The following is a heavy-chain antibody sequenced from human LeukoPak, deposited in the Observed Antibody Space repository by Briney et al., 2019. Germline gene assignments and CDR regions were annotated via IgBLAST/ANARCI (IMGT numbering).Heavy chain of an antibody. CDR2: IYYSGST. D-gene: IGHD4-17*01. CDR3: ARLAPGYGVSDTDY. Sequence: SETLSLTCTVSGGSISSYCWSWIRQPPGKGLQWIGYIYYSGSTNYNPSLKSRVTISVDTSKNQFSLRLSSVTAADTAVYYCARLAPGYGVSDTDYWGQGTLVTVSS. J-gene: IGHJ4*02. V-gene: IGHV4-59*08. CDR1: GGSISSYC.